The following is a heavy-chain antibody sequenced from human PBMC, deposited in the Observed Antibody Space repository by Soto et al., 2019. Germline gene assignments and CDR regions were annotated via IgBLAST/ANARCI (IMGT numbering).Heavy chain of an antibody. V-gene: IGHV3-23*01. CDR1: GFTFSNYG. Sequence: GGSLRLSCEASGFTFSNYGTHWVRQAPGKGLEWVSAISGSGGSTYYADSVKGRFTISRDNSKNTLYLQMNSLRAEDTAVYYCAKDRDIVLVPAAMRYYYYGMDVWGQGTTVNVSS. J-gene: IGHJ6*02. D-gene: IGHD2-2*01. CDR3: AKDRDIVLVPAAMRYYYYGMDV. CDR2: ISGSGGST.